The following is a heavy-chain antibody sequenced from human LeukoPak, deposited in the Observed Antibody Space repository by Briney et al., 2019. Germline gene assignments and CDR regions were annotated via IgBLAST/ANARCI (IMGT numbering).Heavy chain of an antibody. CDR3: ARDIVGVVGSYYYGMDV. Sequence: ASVKASCKASGYTFASFGISWVRQAPGQGLEWMGWISAYNGNTKIAQKFQGRVTMTTDTSTNTAYMELRSLRSDDTAVYYCARDIVGVVGSYYYGMDVWGQGTTVTVSS. J-gene: IGHJ6*02. CDR1: GYTFASFG. D-gene: IGHD2-15*01. V-gene: IGHV1-18*04. CDR2: ISAYNGNT.